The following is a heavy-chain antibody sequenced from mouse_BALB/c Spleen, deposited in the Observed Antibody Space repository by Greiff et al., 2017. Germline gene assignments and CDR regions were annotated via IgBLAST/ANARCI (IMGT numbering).Heavy chain of an antibody. D-gene: IGHD1-1*01. Sequence: EVKLLESGPGLVKPSQSLSLTCTVTGYSITSDYAWNWIRQFPGNKLEWMGYISYSGSTSYNPSLKSRITITRDTSKNQCFLQLNSVTTEDTATYYCARHYYGSRYAMDYWGQGTSVTVSS. CDR3: ARHYYGSRYAMDY. V-gene: IGHV3-2*02. CDR2: ISYSGST. J-gene: IGHJ4*01. CDR1: GYSITSDYA.